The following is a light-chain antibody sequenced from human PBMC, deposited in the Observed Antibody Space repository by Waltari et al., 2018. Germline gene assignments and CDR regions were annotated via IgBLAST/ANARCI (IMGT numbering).Light chain of an antibody. J-gene: IGKJ3*01. CDR2: AAS. CDR3: QQSYSTLFT. CDR1: QSISSY. Sequence: DIQITQSPSSLSASVGDRVTITCRASQSISSYVNWYQQKPVKAPKLLIYAASSLPSGVPSRFSGSGSGTYFTLTISRLHHEVVATYCWQQSYSTLFTFGPGTKVDIK. V-gene: IGKV1-39*01.